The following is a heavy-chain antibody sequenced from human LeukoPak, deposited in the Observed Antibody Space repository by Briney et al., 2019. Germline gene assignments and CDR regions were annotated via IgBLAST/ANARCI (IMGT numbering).Heavy chain of an antibody. V-gene: IGHV3-20*04. Sequence: GGSLRLSCAASGFIFDDYGMSWVRQAPGKGLEWVSGINWNGGSTGYADSVKGRFTISRDNAKNSLYLQMSSLRAEDTALYYCARAFKYSMSGYYFDYRGQGTLVTVSS. CDR1: GFIFDDYG. D-gene: IGHD2-21*01. CDR3: ARAFKYSMSGYYFDY. CDR2: INWNGGST. J-gene: IGHJ4*02.